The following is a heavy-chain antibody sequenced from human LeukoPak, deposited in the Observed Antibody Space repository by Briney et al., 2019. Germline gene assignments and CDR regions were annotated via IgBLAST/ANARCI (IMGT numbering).Heavy chain of an antibody. CDR1: GASMSTYY. D-gene: IGHD2-21*02. V-gene: IGHV4-4*07. CDR2: IYTTGST. Sequence: SETLSLTCTVSGASMSTYYWSWIRQPAGKGLEWIGRIYTTGSTNYNPSLKSRLTISVDTSKNQFSLKLRSVTAADTTVYYCARIKCGGDCRGYYYYYYHMDVWGKGTTVTISS. CDR3: ARIKCGGDCRGYYYYYYHMDV. J-gene: IGHJ6*03.